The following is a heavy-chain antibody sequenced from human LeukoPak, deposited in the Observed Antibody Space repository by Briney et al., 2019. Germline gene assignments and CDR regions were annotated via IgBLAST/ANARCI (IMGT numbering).Heavy chain of an antibody. CDR1: GFTFSSYG. V-gene: IGHV3-33*01. CDR2: IWYDGSNK. J-gene: IGHJ4*02. CDR3: ARDYYDSSGSNHFDY. D-gene: IGHD3-22*01. Sequence: GGSLRLSCAASGFTFSSYGMHWVRQAPGKGLEWMAVIWYDGSNKYYADSVKGRFTISRDNSKNTLYLQMNSLRAEDTAVYYCARDYYDSSGSNHFDYWGQGTLVTVSS.